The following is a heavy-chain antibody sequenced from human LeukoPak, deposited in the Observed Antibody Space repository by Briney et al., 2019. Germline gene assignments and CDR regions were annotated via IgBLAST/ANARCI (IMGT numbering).Heavy chain of an antibody. CDR1: GYSFTSYW. J-gene: IGHJ4*02. V-gene: IGHV5-51*01. D-gene: IGHD5-12*01. CDR2: IYPGDSDT. CDR3: ARHQSKWLRLTYVDY. Sequence: GESLKISCKGSGYSFTSYWIGWVRQMPGKGLEWMGIIYPGDSDTRYSPSFQGQVTISADKSISTAYLQWSSLKASDTAMYYCARHQSKWLRLTYVDYWGQGTLVTVSS.